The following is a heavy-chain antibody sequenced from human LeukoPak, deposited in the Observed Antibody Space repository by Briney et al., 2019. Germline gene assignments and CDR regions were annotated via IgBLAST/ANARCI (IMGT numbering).Heavy chain of an antibody. CDR1: GGPISSSSYY. CDR2: IYYSGST. CDR3: ARTTPSPLRQWLVPGVFDY. V-gene: IGHV4-39*01. D-gene: IGHD6-19*01. Sequence: KTSETLSLTCTVSGGPISSSSYYWGWIRKPPGKGLEWSGSIYYSGSTYYNPSLKSRVTISVDTSKNQFSLKLSSVTAADTAVYYCARTTPSPLRQWLVPGVFDYWGQGTLVTVSS. J-gene: IGHJ4*02.